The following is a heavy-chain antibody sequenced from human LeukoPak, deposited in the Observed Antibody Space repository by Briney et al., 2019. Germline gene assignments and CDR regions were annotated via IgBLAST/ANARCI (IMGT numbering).Heavy chain of an antibody. J-gene: IGHJ3*02. Sequence: GGSLRLSCSASGFTFSTYAMHWVRQAPGKGLEYVSAISSNGGITYYADSVKGRFTISRDNSKNMMYLQMRSLRAEDTAVYYCVKESPDGAFNIWGQGGMVTVSS. CDR2: ISSNGGIT. CDR3: VKESPDGAFNI. CDR1: GFTFSTYA. D-gene: IGHD5-24*01. V-gene: IGHV3-64D*06.